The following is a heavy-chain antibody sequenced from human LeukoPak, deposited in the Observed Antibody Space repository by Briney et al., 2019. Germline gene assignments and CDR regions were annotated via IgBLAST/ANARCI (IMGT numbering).Heavy chain of an antibody. CDR1: GFGVSDYA. D-gene: IGHD1-26*01. V-gene: IGHV3-23*01. Sequence: GGSLRLSCAASGFGVSDYAVAWGRQARGKGLEWVAYITGRAGSTYYADCVKALFPISRHRSNNTLHLQMNPPGAEDTAVYFGAKDRRRCSSTACHWELFDFWGQGALVTVSS. CDR3: AKDRRRCSSTACHWELFDF. J-gene: IGHJ4*02. CDR2: ITGRAGST.